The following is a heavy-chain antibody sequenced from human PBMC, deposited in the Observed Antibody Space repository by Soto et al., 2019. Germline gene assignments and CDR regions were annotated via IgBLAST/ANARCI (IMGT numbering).Heavy chain of an antibody. CDR2: IIPIFGTA. CDR3: ARDLGSGWYNY. J-gene: IGHJ4*02. CDR1: VGTFSSYA. Sequence: GAXVKVSCKSSVGTFSSYAISWVRQAPGQGLEWMGGIIPIFGTANYAQNFQGRVTIAADESTNTAYMELSSLRSEDTAVYYCARDLGSGWYNYWGQGTLVTVSS. D-gene: IGHD6-19*01. V-gene: IGHV1-69*13.